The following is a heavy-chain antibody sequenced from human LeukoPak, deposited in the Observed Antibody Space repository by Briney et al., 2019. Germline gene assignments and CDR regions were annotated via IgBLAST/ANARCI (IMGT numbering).Heavy chain of an antibody. V-gene: IGHV4-39*01. Sequence: SETLSLTCTVSGGSISSSSYYWGWLRQPPGKGLEWIGNIYYSGSTLYNPSLNSRVTISVDTSKNQFSLKLSSVTAADTAVYYFARHPTVATRGYFDYWGQGTLVTVSS. CDR1: GGSISSSSYY. CDR3: ARHPTVATRGYFDY. D-gene: IGHD5-12*01. J-gene: IGHJ4*02. CDR2: IYYSGST.